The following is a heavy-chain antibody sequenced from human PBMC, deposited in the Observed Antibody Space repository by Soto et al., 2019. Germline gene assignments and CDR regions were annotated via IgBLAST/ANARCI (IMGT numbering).Heavy chain of an antibody. Sequence: DVQLVESGGGLLQQGESLRLSCAAFGFTISDKKYVAWVRQAPGQGLEWVSALYDLDGSFYAASVKCRFTTSSDSSKTTVYLQMNDLRPDDTAVYYCATWHEREHAYAVWGAGTPVTFAS. V-gene: IGHV3-53*01. D-gene: IGHD1-1*01. CDR1: GFTISDKKY. J-gene: IGHJ3*01. CDR2: LYDLDGS. CDR3: ATWHEREHAYAV.